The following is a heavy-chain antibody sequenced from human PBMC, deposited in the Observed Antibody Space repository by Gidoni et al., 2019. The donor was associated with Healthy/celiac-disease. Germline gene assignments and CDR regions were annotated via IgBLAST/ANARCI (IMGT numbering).Heavy chain of an antibody. CDR2: TYYRSKWYN. V-gene: IGHV6-1*01. Sequence: QVQLQQSGPELVKPSQTLSLTCAISGDSVSRNSASWNWIRQSPSSGLEWLGRTYYRSKWYNDYAVSVKSRITINPDTSKNQFSLQLNSVTPEDTAVYYCARGVAAAGALYSSGWYYFDYWGQGTLVTVSS. CDR3: ARGVAAAGALYSSGWYYFDY. J-gene: IGHJ4*02. D-gene: IGHD6-19*01. CDR1: GDSVSRNSAS.